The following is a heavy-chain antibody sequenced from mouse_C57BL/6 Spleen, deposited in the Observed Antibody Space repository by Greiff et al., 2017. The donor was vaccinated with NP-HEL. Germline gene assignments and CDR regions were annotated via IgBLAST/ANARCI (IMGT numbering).Heavy chain of an antibody. D-gene: IGHD2-5*01. J-gene: IGHJ3*01. CDR1: GYTFTEYT. Sequence: VKLQESGAELVKPGASVKLSCKASGYTFTEYTIHWVKQRSGQGLEWIGWFYPGSGSIKYNEKFKDTAILTADKSSSTVYMELRRLTSEDSAVYFCARHEEGAYYSNFQRGWFAYWGQGTLVTVSA. CDR2: FYPGSGSI. V-gene: IGHV1-62-2*01. CDR3: ARHEEGAYYSNFQRGWFAY.